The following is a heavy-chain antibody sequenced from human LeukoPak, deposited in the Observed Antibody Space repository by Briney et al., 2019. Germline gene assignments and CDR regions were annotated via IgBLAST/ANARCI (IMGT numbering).Heavy chain of an antibody. Sequence: SVKVSCKASGGTFGLHAITGVRQVPGQGLEWMGRIIPIFGTTNYAQRFQGGVTITTDESTSTAYMELSSLRSEDTAVYYCARDRAARGYCTNGVCQEGALDIWGQGTMVTVSS. CDR3: ARDRAARGYCTNGVCQEGALDI. D-gene: IGHD2-8*01. J-gene: IGHJ3*02. CDR2: IIPIFGTT. V-gene: IGHV1-69*05. CDR1: GGTFGLHA.